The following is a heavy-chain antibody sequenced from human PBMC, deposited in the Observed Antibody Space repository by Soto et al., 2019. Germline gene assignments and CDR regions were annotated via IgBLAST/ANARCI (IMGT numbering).Heavy chain of an antibody. V-gene: IGHV4-59*08. D-gene: IGHD6-19*01. CDR3: ARLRTGWYGDY. CDR2: IYYSGST. J-gene: IGHJ4*02. CDR1: GGSISSYY. Sequence: SETLSLTCTVSGGSISSYYWSWIRQPPGKGLEWIGYIYYSGSTNYNPSLKSRVTISVDTSKNQFSLKLSSVTAADTAVYYCARLRTGWYGDYWGQGTLVTVS.